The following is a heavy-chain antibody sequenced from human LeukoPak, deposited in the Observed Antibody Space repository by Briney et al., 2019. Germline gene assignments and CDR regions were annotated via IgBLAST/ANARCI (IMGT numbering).Heavy chain of an antibody. J-gene: IGHJ4*02. CDR2: ISSSSSYI. V-gene: IGHV3-21*06. Sequence: GGSLRLSCAASGFTFSSYSMNWVRQAPGKGLEWVSSISSSSSYIYYADSVKGRFTISRDNAKNSLYLQMNSLRAEDTAAYYCARDRHSSGCLDYWGQGTLVTVSS. CDR3: ARDRHSSGCLDY. D-gene: IGHD3-22*01. CDR1: GFTFSSYS.